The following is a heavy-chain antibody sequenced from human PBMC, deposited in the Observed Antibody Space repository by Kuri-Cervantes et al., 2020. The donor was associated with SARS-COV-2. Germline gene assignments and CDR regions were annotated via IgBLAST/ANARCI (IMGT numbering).Heavy chain of an antibody. CDR1: GGSISSGSYY. J-gene: IGHJ3*02. CDR3: ARGRADI. Sequence: SETLSLTCTVPGGSISSGSYYWSWVRQPAGKGLEWTGRIYTSGSTNYNPSLKSRVTISVDTSKDQFSLKLSSVTAADTAVYYCARGRADIWAKGQWSPSPQ. V-gene: IGHV4-61*02. CDR2: IYTSGST.